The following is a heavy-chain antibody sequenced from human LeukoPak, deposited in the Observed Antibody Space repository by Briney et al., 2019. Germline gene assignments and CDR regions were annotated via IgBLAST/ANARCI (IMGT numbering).Heavy chain of an antibody. V-gene: IGHV3-48*03. CDR3: ATESRSGALEY. CDR1: GFTLNSYE. Sequence: PGGSLRLSCAASGFTLNSYENNWVRQAPGKGLEWVSYISSSGNTIYYADSVRGRFTISRDNAKNSLYLQMTSLRAEDTALYYCATESRSGALEYWGQGTLVTVSS. D-gene: IGHD1-26*01. CDR2: ISSSGNTI. J-gene: IGHJ4*02.